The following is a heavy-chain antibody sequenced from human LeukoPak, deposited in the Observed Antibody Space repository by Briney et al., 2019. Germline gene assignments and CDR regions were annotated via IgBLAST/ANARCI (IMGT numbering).Heavy chain of an antibody. CDR2: ISGSGGST. D-gene: IGHD6-13*01. CDR1: GFTFSSYA. V-gene: IGHV3-23*01. Sequence: PGGSLRLSCAASGFTFSSYAMSWVRQAPGKGLEWVSAISGSGGSTYYADSVKGRFTISRDNSKNTLYLQMSSLRAEDTAVYYCAKDIGWSSSWFQHWGQGTLVTVSS. J-gene: IGHJ1*01. CDR3: AKDIGWSSSWFQH.